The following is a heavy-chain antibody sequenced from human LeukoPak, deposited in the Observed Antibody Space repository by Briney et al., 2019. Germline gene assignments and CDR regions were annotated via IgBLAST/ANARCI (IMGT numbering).Heavy chain of an antibody. CDR1: SVSFRTYY. D-gene: IGHD5-12*01. V-gene: IGHV4-59*01. J-gene: IGHJ4*02. Sequence: ASETLSLSCTVSSVSFRTYYWSWIRQPPGKGLEWIGYIYYSGSTNYNPSLKSRVTISVDTSKTQYSLKLSSGTAADTAVYYCVRFSGYHWESYFDYWGQGTLVTDSS. CDR3: VRFSGYHWESYFDY. CDR2: IYYSGST.